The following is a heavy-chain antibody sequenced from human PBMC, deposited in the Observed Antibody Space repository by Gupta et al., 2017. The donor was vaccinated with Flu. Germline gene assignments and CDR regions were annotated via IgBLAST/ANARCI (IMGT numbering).Heavy chain of an antibody. CDR3: AKYCGPSYCYAGFDQ. D-gene: IGHD3-16*02. Sequence: EVQLLESGGGLVQPGGALRLSCTASGFAFSSYAMTWVRQAPGKGLEWLSTIDGTGSGTWYTDSVKGRFTISRDNSKNTLHLHLSSLRPDDTAVYYCAKYCGPSYCYAGFDQWGQGTLVTVSS. V-gene: IGHV3-23*05. CDR1: GFAFSSYA. CDR2: IDGTGSGT. J-gene: IGHJ4*02.